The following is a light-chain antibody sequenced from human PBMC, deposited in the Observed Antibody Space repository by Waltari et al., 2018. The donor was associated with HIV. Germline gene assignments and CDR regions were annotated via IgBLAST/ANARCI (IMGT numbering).Light chain of an antibody. Sequence: DIQVTQSPSSLPASVGDRVAMTCRASQDISNSLAWYQLQPGKAPKLLIYDVSQLQSGVPSRVRGSGSGTSFTLTISSLQPEDVASYFCQKYDSAPLTFGGGTKVDLK. CDR1: QDISNS. V-gene: IGKV1-27*01. CDR2: DVS. J-gene: IGKJ4*01. CDR3: QKYDSAPLT.